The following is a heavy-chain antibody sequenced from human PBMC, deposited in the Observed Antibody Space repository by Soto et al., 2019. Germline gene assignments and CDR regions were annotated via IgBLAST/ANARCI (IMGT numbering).Heavy chain of an antibody. CDR2: ISYDGSNK. V-gene: IGHV3-30-3*01. Sequence: PGGSLRLSCAASGFTFSSYAMHWVRQAPGKGLEWVAVISYDGSNKYYADSVKGRFTISRDNSKNTLYLQMNSLRAEDTAVYYCARVYYDSSGYLGYWGQGTLVTVSS. CDR1: GFTFSSYA. J-gene: IGHJ4*02. CDR3: ARVYYDSSGYLGY. D-gene: IGHD3-22*01.